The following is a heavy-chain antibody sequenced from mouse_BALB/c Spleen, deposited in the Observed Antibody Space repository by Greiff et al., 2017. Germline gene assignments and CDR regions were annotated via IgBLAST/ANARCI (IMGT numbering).Heavy chain of an antibody. J-gene: IGHJ4*01. CDR3: ARKYYYAMDY. V-gene: IGHV14-3*02. CDR2: IDPANGTT. Sequence: EVQLQQSGAELVKPGASVKLSCTASGFNIKDTYMHWVKQRPEQGLEWIGRIDPANGTTKYDPKFQGKATITADTSSNTAYLQLSSLTSEDTAVYYCARKYYYAMDYWGQGTSVTVSS. CDR1: GFNIKDTY.